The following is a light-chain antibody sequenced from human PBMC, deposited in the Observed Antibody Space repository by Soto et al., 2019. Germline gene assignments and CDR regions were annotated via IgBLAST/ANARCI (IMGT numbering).Light chain of an antibody. V-gene: IGKV3-11*01. J-gene: IGKJ2*01. CDR3: QQRSNWPPYT. CDR2: DAS. Sequence: EIVLTQSPATLSFAPGERATLSCRASQSVSSYLAWYQQKPGQAPRLLLYDASNRATVIPARFSGSGSGTDFTRTISSLEPEDFAVYYCQQRSNWPPYTFGQGTKLEIK. CDR1: QSVSSY.